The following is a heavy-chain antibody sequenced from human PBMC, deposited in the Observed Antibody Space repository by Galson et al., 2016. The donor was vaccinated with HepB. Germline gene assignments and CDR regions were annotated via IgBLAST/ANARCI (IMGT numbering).Heavy chain of an antibody. J-gene: IGHJ4*02. V-gene: IGHV3-23*01. CDR3: STLNPASPYFDY. CDR1: GFTFNTYA. CDR2: ISGNGIGT. Sequence: SLRLSCAASGFTFNTYAMTWVRQAPGKGLECVATISGNGIGTAYAGSVKGRFTISRDNSKNTVYLQMNSLRAEDTAVYYYSTLNPASPYFDYWGQGTLVTVSS.